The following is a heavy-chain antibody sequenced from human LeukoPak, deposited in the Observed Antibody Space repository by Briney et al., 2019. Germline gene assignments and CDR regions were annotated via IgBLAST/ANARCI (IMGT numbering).Heavy chain of an antibody. J-gene: IGHJ1*01. CDR3: ARDPNGDYIGAFDSQR. D-gene: IGHD4-17*01. CDR1: GFTFSNYA. Sequence: GGALRLSCVGSGFTFSNYAMMWVRQTQGKRLEWVSAIRGSGTSTFYADSVKGRFTIFRDNFKNTVYLQMNNLRADDSAVYYCARDPNGDYIGAFDSQRCGLGTQVTVSS. CDR2: IRGSGTST. V-gene: IGHV3-23*01.